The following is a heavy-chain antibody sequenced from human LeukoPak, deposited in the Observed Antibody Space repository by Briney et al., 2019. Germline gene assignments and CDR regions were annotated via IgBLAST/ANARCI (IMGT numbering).Heavy chain of an antibody. CDR1: GGSISSSSYY. CDR2: IYYSGST. Sequence: SETLSLTCTVSGGSISSSSYYWGWIRQPPGKGLEWIGSIYYSGSTYYNPSLKSRVTISVDTSKNQFSLKLSSVTAADTAVYYCARQPVTYYDFWSGPYNWFDPWGQGTLVTVSS. D-gene: IGHD3-3*01. CDR3: ARQPVTYYDFWSGPYNWFDP. V-gene: IGHV4-39*01. J-gene: IGHJ5*02.